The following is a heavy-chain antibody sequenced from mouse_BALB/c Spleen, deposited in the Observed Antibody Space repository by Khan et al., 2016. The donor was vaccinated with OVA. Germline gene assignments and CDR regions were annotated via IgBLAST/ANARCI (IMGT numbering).Heavy chain of an antibody. CDR3: ARKGYGNYWFAY. J-gene: IGHJ3*01. V-gene: IGHV14-1*02. CDR2: IDPENGDT. Sequence: EVQLQESGAELVRPGALVKLSCKASGFNIEDYYMNWVKQRPEQGLEWIGWIDPENGDTIYDPKFRGKASITADTSSNTAYLQLSSLTSEDTAVYYCARKGYGNYWFAYWGQGTLVTVSA. D-gene: IGHD2-1*01. CDR1: GFNIEDYY.